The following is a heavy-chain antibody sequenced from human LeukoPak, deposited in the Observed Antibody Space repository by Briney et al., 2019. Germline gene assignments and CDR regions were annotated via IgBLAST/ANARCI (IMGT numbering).Heavy chain of an antibody. Sequence: ASVKVSCKASGYTFIGYYMHWVRQAPGQGLEWMGWINHNSGGTNYAQKFQGRVTMTRDTSISTAYMELSRLRSDATAVYYCAFHTRYCSSTSCSDYWGQGTLVTVSS. D-gene: IGHD2-2*01. J-gene: IGHJ4*02. V-gene: IGHV1-2*02. CDR2: INHNSGGT. CDR3: AFHTRYCSSTSCSDY. CDR1: GYTFIGYY.